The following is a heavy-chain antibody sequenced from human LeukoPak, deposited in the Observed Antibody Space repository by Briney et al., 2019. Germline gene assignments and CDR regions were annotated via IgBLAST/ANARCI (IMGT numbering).Heavy chain of an antibody. CDR1: GGSISSSNW. CDR2: IYHSGST. J-gene: IGHJ4*02. V-gene: IGHV4-4*02. D-gene: IGHD5-18*01. CDR3: ARSADTDLFDY. Sequence: SETLSLTCAVSGGSISSSNWWTWVRPPPGKGLEWIGEIYHSGSTNYNPSLKSRVTISVDKSKNQFSLKLSSVIAADTAVYYCARSADTDLFDYWGQGTLVTVSS.